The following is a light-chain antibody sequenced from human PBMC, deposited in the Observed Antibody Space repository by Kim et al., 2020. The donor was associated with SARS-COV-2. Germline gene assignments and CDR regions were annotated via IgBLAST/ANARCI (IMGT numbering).Light chain of an antibody. V-gene: IGLV4-69*01. CDR3: QTWGPGLVV. CDR1: SGHTTYA. J-gene: IGLJ2*01. Sequence: QLVLTQSPSASASLGASVKLTCTLSSGHTTYAIAWYQQQPEKGPRYLMKLNNDGSHTKGDGIPDRFSGSSSGAEHYLTISSLQSEDEADYYCQTWGPGLVVFGGGTQLTVL. CDR2: LNNDGSH.